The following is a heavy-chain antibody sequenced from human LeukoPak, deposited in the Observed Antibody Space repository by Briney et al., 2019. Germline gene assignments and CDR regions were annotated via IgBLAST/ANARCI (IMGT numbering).Heavy chain of an antibody. CDR1: GFTFSSHG. CDR3: AKASYYYDSSGYYFSY. D-gene: IGHD3-22*01. V-gene: IGHV3-30*18. CDR2: ISYDGSNI. J-gene: IGHJ4*02. Sequence: GRSLRLSCAASGFTFSSHGMHWVRQAPGKGLEWVAVISYDGSNIYYADSVKGRFTISRDNSKNTLYLQMNSLRAEDTAVYYCAKASYYYDSSGYYFSYWGQGTLVTVSS.